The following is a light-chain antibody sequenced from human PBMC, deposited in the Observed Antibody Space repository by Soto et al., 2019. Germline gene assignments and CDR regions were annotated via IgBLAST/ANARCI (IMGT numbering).Light chain of an antibody. CDR3: QQYGTSPRT. V-gene: IGKV3-15*01. CDR1: QFVSTR. J-gene: IGKJ1*01. CDR2: DAY. Sequence: EIVLTQSPGTLSLSPGERATLSCRASQFVSTRLAWYQQRPGQVPRLLIYDAYTRALGISARFSGSGSGTEFTLTISSLQSEDFAVYYCQQYGTSPRTFGQGTKVDIK.